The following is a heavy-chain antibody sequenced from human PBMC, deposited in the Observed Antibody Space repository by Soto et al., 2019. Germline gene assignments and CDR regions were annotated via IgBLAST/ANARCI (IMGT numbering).Heavy chain of an antibody. J-gene: IGHJ6*02. CDR1: SFYA. D-gene: IGHD4-4*01. Sequence: QGQPVQSGSEVKKPGSSVRVSCKTGSFYAVSWVRQAPGQGLEWMGGLIPVFDTPSYAQKFQGRVTITADESKSTAYMELSSLRSEDTALYYCASTPVTGRYSYYGMDAWDQGIAVTVSS. CDR2: LIPVFDTP. CDR3: ASTPVTGRYSYYGMDA. V-gene: IGHV1-69*01.